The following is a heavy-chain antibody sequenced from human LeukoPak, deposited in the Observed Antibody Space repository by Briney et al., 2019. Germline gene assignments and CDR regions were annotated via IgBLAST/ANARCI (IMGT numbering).Heavy chain of an antibody. J-gene: IGHJ6*02. D-gene: IGHD6-13*01. CDR2: ISSSSTTI. Sequence: PGGSLRLSCAASGFTFSSYSMNWVRQAPGKGLEWVSYISSSSTTIHYADSVKGRFTISRGNAKNSLYLQMNSLRAEDTAVYYCARESGVAAAGTYGMDVWGQGTTVTVSS. CDR1: GFTFSSYS. V-gene: IGHV3-48*01. CDR3: ARESGVAAAGTYGMDV.